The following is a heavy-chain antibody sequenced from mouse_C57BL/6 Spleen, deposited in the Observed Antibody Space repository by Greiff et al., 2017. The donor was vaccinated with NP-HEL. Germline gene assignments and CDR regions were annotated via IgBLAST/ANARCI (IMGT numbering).Heavy chain of an antibody. CDR2: INPNNGGT. V-gene: IGHV1-22*01. D-gene: IGHD2-4*01. J-gene: IGHJ2*01. CDR3: ERSYYDPRQGYFDY. Sequence: EVQLQQSGPELVKPGASVKMSCKASGYTFTDYNMHWVKQSHGKSLEWIGYINPNNGGTSYNQKFKGKATLTVNKSSSTAYMELRSLTSEDSAVYYCERSYYDPRQGYFDYWGQGTTLTVSS. CDR1: GYTFTDYN.